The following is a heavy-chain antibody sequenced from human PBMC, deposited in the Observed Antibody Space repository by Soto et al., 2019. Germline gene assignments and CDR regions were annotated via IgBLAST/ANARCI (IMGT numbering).Heavy chain of an antibody. J-gene: IGHJ4*02. CDR1: GGSISSGDYY. V-gene: IGHV4-30-4*01. CDR2: IYYSGST. CDR3: ARSAPVAYCGGDCPYYFDY. Sequence: SSETLSLTCTVSGGSISSGDYYWSWIRQPPGKGLEWIGYIYYSGSTYYNPSLKSRVTISVDTSKNQFSLKLSSVTAADTAVYYCARSAPVAYCGGDCPYYFDYWGQGTLVTVSS. D-gene: IGHD2-21*02.